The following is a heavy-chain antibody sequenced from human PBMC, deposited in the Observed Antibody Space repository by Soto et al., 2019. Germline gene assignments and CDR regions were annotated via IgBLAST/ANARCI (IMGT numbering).Heavy chain of an antibody. J-gene: IGHJ6*04. D-gene: IGHD3-22*01. CDR2: IYYSGST. Sequence: QVQLQESGPGLVKPSETLSLTCTVSGGSISSYYWSWIRQPPGKGLEWIGYIYYSGSTNYNPSLKSRVTISVDTSKNQFSLKLSSVTAADTAVYFCARDPNYYDSSGYYLAHGYYVMDVWCKGPTVTVSS. CDR1: GGSISSYY. V-gene: IGHV4-59*01. CDR3: ARDPNYYDSSGYYLAHGYYVMDV.